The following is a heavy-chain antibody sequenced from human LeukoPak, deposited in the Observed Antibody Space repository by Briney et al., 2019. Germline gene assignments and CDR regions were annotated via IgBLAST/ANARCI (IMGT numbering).Heavy chain of an antibody. CDR1: GFTFGSYA. D-gene: IGHD3-3*02. J-gene: IGHJ4*02. Sequence: GGSLRLSCAASGFTFGSYAMSWVRQAPGEGLEWVSVIHNDGSTYYTDSVKGRFTISRDNSKNTLYLQMNSLRVEDTAVYYCAALARDYWGQGTLVTVSS. CDR3: AALARDY. V-gene: IGHV3-23*03. CDR2: IHNDGST.